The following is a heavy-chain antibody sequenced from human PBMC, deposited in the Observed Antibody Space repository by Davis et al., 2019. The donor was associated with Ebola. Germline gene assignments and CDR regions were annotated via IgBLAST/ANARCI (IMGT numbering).Heavy chain of an antibody. V-gene: IGHV4-59*08. CDR2: IYYSGST. CDR1: GGSISSYY. J-gene: IGHJ5*02. Sequence: SETLSLTCTVSGGSISSYYWSWIRQPPGKGLEWIGYIYYSGSTNYNPSLKSRVTISVDTSKNQFSLKLSSVTAADTAVYYGARQLRGFRGGWFDPWGQGTLVTVSS. CDR3: ARQLRGFRGGWFDP. D-gene: IGHD3-10*01.